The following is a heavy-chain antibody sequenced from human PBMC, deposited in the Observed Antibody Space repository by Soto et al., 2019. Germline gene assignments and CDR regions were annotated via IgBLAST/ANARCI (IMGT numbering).Heavy chain of an antibody. CDR1: GYTFTGYY. V-gene: IGHV1-2*04. D-gene: IGHD6-6*01. J-gene: IGHJ3*02. CDR2: INPNSGGT. CDR3: ARESSEYSSSSGAFDI. Sequence: ASVKVSCKASGYTFTGYYMHWVRQAPGQGLEWMGWINPNSGGTNYAQKFQGWVTMTRDTSISTAYMELSRLRSDDTAVYYCARESSEYSSSSGAFDIWGQGTMVTVSS.